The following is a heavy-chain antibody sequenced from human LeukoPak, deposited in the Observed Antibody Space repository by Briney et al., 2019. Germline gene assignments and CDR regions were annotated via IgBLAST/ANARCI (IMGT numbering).Heavy chain of an antibody. CDR2: IYYSGST. CDR1: GGSISSYY. Sequence: SETLSLTCTVSGGSISSYYWSWIWQPPGKGLEWIGYIYYSGSTNYNPSLKSRVTISVDTSKNQFSLKLSFVTAADTAVYYCARLDSGYDFWGVDYWGQGTLVTVSS. J-gene: IGHJ4*02. V-gene: IGHV4-59*08. D-gene: IGHD5-12*01. CDR3: ARLDSGYDFWGVDY.